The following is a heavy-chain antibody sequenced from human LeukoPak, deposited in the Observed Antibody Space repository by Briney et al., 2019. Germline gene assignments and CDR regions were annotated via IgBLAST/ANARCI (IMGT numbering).Heavy chain of an antibody. V-gene: IGHV1-2*02. CDR2: INPNSGGT. J-gene: IGHJ4*02. CDR3: AGSDNYDHVWGSYRSCDY. D-gene: IGHD3-16*02. CDR1: GYTFTGYY. Sequence: GASVKVSCKASGYTFTGYYMHWVRQAPGQGLEWMGWINPNSGGTNYAQKFQGRVTMTRDTSISTAYMELSRLRSDDTAVYYCAGSDNYDHVWGSYRSCDYWGQGTLVTVSS.